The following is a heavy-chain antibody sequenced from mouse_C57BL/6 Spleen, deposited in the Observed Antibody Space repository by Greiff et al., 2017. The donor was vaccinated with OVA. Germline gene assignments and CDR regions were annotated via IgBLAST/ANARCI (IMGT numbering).Heavy chain of an antibody. J-gene: IGHJ4*01. CDR2: IDPNSGGT. V-gene: IGHV1-72*01. CDR3: ARTAQATFAMDY. CDR1: GYTFTSYW. Sequence: VQLQQPGAELVKPGASVKLSCKASGYTFTSYWMHWVKQRPGQGLEWIGRIDPNSGGTKYNEKFKSKATLTVDKPSSTAYMQLSSLSSEDSAVYYCARTAQATFAMDYWGPGTSVTVSS. D-gene: IGHD3-2*02.